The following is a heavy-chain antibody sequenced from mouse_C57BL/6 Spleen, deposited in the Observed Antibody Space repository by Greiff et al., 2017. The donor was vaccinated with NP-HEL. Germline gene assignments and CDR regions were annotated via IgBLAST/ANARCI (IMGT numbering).Heavy chain of an antibody. D-gene: IGHD2-3*01. CDR3: ARLNDGYYGDY. V-gene: IGHV1-81*01. CDR1: GYTFTSYG. CDR2: IYPRSGNT. Sequence: VKLQESGAELARPGASVKLSCKASGYTFTSYGISWVKQRTGQGLEWIGEIYPRSGNTYYNEKFKGKATLTADKSSSTAYMELRSLTSEDSAVYFCARLNDGYYGDYWGQGTTLTVSS. J-gene: IGHJ2*01.